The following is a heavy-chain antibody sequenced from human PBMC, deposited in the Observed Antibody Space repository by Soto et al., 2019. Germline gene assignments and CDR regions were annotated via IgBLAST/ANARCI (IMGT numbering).Heavy chain of an antibody. CDR3: ARRYRGHLAY. D-gene: IGHD1-26*01. V-gene: IGHV4-59*01. J-gene: IGHJ4*02. CDR2: IYYSGST. Sequence: PSETLSLTCTVSGGSISNYYWSWIRQPPGKGLEWIGYIYYSGSTNYNPSLKSRVTISVDTSKNQFSLKLSSVTAADTAVYYCARRYRGHLAYWGQGTLVTVSS. CDR1: GGSISNYY.